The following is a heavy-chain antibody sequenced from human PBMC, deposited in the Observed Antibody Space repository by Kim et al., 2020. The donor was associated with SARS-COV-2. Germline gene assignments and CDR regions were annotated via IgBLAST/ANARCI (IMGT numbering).Heavy chain of an antibody. CDR2: ISGSGGST. V-gene: IGHV3-23*01. CDR3: AKDRYSGYDYWYYYYGMDV. J-gene: IGHJ6*02. Sequence: GGSLRLSCAASGFTFSSYAMSWVRQAPGKGLEWVSAISGSGGSTYYADSVKGRFTISRDNSKNTLYLQMNSLRAEDTAVYYCAKDRYSGYDYWYYYYGMDVWGQGTTVTVSS. D-gene: IGHD5-12*01. CDR1: GFTFSSYA.